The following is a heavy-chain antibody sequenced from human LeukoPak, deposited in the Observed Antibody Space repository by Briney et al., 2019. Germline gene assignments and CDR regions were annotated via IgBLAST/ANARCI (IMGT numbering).Heavy chain of an antibody. CDR1: GGSVSSGSYY. Sequence: SETLSLTCTVSGGSVSSGSYYWICIRQPPGKGLEWIGYIYYSGSTNYNPSLKSRVTISVDTSKNQFSLKLSSVTAADTAVYYCARGGYSSSSWGQGTLVTVSS. CDR3: ARGGYSSSS. J-gene: IGHJ4*02. CDR2: IYYSGST. D-gene: IGHD6-6*01. V-gene: IGHV4-61*01.